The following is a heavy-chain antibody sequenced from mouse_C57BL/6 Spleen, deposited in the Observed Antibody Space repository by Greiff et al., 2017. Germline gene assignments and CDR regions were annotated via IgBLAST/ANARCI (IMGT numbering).Heavy chain of an antibody. CDR2: ISSGSSTI. J-gene: IGHJ2*01. CDR3: AKGDGDGDFDY. V-gene: IGHV5-17*01. CDR1: G. D-gene: IGHD3-3*01. Sequence: DVQLVESGGGLVKPGGSLKLSCAASGLHWVRQAPEKGLEWVAYISSGSSTIYYAATVKGRFTISRDNAKNTLFLQMTSLRSEDTDMYYSAKGDGDGDFDYWGQGTTLTVSS.